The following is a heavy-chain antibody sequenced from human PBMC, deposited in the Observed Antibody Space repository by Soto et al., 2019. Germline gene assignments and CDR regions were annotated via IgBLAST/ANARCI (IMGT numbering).Heavy chain of an antibody. CDR1: GFTFSSYG. V-gene: IGHV3-30*18. Sequence: QPGGSLRLSCAASGFTFSSYGMHWVRQAPGKGLEWVAVISYDGSNKYYADTVKGRFTISRDNSKNTLYLQMNSLRAEDTAVYYCAKVMKGTSWAYYYYYGMDVWGQGTTVTVSS. CDR2: ISYDGSNK. D-gene: IGHD2-2*01. J-gene: IGHJ6*02. CDR3: AKVMKGTSWAYYYYYGMDV.